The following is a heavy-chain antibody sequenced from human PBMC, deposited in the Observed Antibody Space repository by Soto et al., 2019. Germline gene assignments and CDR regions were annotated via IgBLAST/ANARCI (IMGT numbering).Heavy chain of an antibody. CDR1: GFAFSTYA. J-gene: IGHJ4*02. V-gene: IGHV3-23*01. Sequence: GGSLRLSCAASGFAFSTYAMGWVRQASGKGLEWVSSIHNSGGTTYSADPVKGRFTISRDNSKNTLYLQMNSLRAEDTAVYYCAKGYLFGYDFLFPYYWCQGTLVTVGS. CDR3: AKGYLFGYDFLFPYY. D-gene: IGHD3-3*01. CDR2: IHNSGGTT.